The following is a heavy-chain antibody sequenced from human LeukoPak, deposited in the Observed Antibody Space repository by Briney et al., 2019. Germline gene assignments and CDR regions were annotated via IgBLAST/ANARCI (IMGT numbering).Heavy chain of an antibody. CDR1: GYTFTDYY. CDR2: INPNSGGT. CDR3: ARAVQWDLLY. Sequence: ASVKVSCKASGYTFTDYYIHWVRQAPGQGLEWMGWINPNSGGTNYAQKFQDRVTMTRDTSISTAYMELSRLRSDDTAVFYCARAVQWDLLYWGQGTLVAVSS. V-gene: IGHV1-2*02. J-gene: IGHJ4*02. D-gene: IGHD1-26*01.